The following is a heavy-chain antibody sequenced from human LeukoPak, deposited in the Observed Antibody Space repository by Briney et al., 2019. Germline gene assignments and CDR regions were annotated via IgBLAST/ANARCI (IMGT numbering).Heavy chain of an antibody. CDR2: INPSGGST. V-gene: IGHV1-46*01. D-gene: IGHD1-26*01. CDR3: AREGGSYDFDY. J-gene: IGHJ4*02. Sequence: PVASVKVSCKASGGTFSSYAISWVRQAPGQGLEWMGIINPSGGSTSYAQKFQGRVTMTRDMSTSTVYMELSSLRSEDTAVYYCAREGGSYDFDYWGQGTLVTVSS. CDR1: GGTFSSYA.